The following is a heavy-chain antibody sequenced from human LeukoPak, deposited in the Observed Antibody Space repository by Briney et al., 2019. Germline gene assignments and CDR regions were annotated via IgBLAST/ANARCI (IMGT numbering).Heavy chain of an antibody. V-gene: IGHV3-21*01. Sequence: GGSLRLSCAASGLTFSSYSMNWVRQAPGKGLEWVSSISSSSSYIYYADSVKGRFTISRDNAKNSLYLQMNSLRAEDTAVYYCARLTPGYGSGRGEVWFDPWGQGTLVTVSS. CDR2: ISSSSSYI. J-gene: IGHJ5*02. CDR1: GLTFSSYS. CDR3: ARLTPGYGSGRGEVWFDP. D-gene: IGHD3-10*01.